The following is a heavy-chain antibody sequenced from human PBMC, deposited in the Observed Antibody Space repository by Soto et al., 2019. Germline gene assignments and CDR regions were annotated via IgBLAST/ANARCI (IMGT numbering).Heavy chain of an antibody. CDR2: IYYSGST. Sequence: PSKTLSVTCTLSGGSISSSTYYWGWIRQPPGKGLEWIGSIYYSGSTYYNPSLKSRVTISVDTSKNQFSLKLSSVTAADTAVYYCARRLYYDSSGFEGGGMDVWGQGTTVT. CDR3: ARRLYYDSSGFEGGGMDV. V-gene: IGHV4-39*01. J-gene: IGHJ6*02. CDR1: GGSISSSTYY. D-gene: IGHD3-22*01.